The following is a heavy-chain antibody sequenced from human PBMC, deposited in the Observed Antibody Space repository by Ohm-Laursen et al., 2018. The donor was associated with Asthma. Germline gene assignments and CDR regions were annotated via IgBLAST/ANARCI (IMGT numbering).Heavy chain of an antibody. Sequence: SLRLSCAASGYTFSRYSIHWVRQAPGKGLEWVAVISYDGSNKYYADSVKGRFTISRDNSKNTLYLQMNSLRAEDTAVYYCAKADSSSFRWYFDLWGRGTLVTVSS. V-gene: IGHV3-30*18. CDR3: AKADSSSFRWYFDL. CDR1: GYTFSRYS. D-gene: IGHD6-6*01. J-gene: IGHJ2*01. CDR2: ISYDGSNK.